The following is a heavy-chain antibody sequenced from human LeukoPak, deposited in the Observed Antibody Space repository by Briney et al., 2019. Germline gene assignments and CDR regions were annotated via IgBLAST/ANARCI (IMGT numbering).Heavy chain of an antibody. V-gene: IGHV3-30*18. CDR2: IPYDESTK. CDR3: AKDLYYYDPSGTTPADS. Sequence: PGRSLRLSCAASGFTFSTYGMHWVRQAPGKGLAWVAFIPYDESTKYYSDSMKGRFTISRDNSKNMLYLQMNSLRPEDSAVYYCAKDLYYYDPSGTTPADSWGQGTLVTVSS. D-gene: IGHD3-22*01. CDR1: GFTFSTYG. J-gene: IGHJ4*02.